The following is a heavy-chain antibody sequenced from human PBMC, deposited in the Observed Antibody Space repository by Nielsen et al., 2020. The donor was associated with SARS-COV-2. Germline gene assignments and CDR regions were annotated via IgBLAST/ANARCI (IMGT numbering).Heavy chain of an antibody. CDR3: ARLGCSSTSCYNRGAFDI. Sequence: GGSLRLSCAASGFTFSSYAMHWVRQAPGKGLEWVAVISYDGSNKYYADSVKGRFTISRDNSKNTLYLQMNSLRAEDTAVYYCARLGCSSTSCYNRGAFDIWGQGTMVTVSS. D-gene: IGHD2-2*02. CDR1: GFTFSSYA. J-gene: IGHJ3*02. V-gene: IGHV3-30-3*01. CDR2: ISYDGSNK.